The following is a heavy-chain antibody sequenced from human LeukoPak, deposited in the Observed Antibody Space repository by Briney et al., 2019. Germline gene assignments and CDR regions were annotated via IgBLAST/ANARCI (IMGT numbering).Heavy chain of an antibody. CDR1: GDSISEYY. V-gene: IGHV4-59*01. J-gene: IGHJ5*02. CDR2: IYVSGNT. D-gene: IGHD3-3*01. CDR3: ASDHGWSGFNWFDP. Sequence: SETLSLTCTVSGDSISEYYWSWIRQPPGKGLEWIGYIYVSGNTNYNPSLKSRVTLSLDTSKNQFTLKMTSVTAAATAIYYCASDHGWSGFNWFDPWGQGTLVTVSS.